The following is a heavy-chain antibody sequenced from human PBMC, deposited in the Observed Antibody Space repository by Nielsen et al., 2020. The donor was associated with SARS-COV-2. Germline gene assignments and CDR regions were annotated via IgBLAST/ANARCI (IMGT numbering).Heavy chain of an antibody. CDR1: GGSISSSSYY. Sequence: SETLSLTCTVSGGSISSSSYYWGWIRQPPGKGLEWIGSIYYSGSTYYNPSLKSRVTISVDTSKNQFSLKLSSVTAADTAVYYCARVGSVVVTAHWYFDLWGRGTLVTVSS. CDR2: IYYSGST. V-gene: IGHV4-39*07. D-gene: IGHD2-21*02. J-gene: IGHJ2*01. CDR3: ARVGSVVVTAHWYFDL.